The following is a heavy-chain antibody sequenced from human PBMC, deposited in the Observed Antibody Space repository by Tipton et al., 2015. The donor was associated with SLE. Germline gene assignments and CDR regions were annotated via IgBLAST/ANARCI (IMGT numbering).Heavy chain of an antibody. V-gene: IGHV4-31*03. D-gene: IGHD4-17*01. CDR1: GGSISSGGYY. J-gene: IGHJ3*01. Sequence: TLSLTCTVSGGSISSGGYYWSWIRQHPGKGLEWIGYIYYSGNTYYNPSLKSRVSISVDTSKNQFSLKLSSVTATDTAVYYCARDKITVSKARAFDLWGKGKMATASS. CDR3: ARDKITVSKARAFDL. CDR2: IYYSGNT.